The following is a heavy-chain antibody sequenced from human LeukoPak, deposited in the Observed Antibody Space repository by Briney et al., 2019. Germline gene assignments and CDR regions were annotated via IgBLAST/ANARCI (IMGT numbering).Heavy chain of an antibody. D-gene: IGHD2-2*01. CDR2: IYYSGSN. CDR3: ARAGPGYCSSTSCYYFDY. CDR1: GGSISSYY. V-gene: IGHV4-59*01. J-gene: IGHJ4*02. Sequence: SETLSLTCIVSGGSISSYYWSWIRQPPGKGLEWIGYIYYSGSNHYNPSLKSRVTISVDTSKNQFSLELNSVTAADTAVYYCARAGPGYCSSTSCYYFDYWGQGTLVTVSS.